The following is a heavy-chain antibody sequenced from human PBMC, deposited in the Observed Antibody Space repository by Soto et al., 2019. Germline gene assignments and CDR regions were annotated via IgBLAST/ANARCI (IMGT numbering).Heavy chain of an antibody. CDR3: AKDRVVPRGELLFDY. V-gene: IGHV3-23*01. Sequence: GGALRLSCSASGVTLSSYAMNWVRQAPGKGLEWVSAISGSGGSTYYADSVKGRFTISRDNSKNTLYLQMNSLRAEDTAVYYCAKDRVVPRGELLFDYWGQGTLV. CDR2: ISGSGGST. D-gene: IGHD1-26*01. J-gene: IGHJ4*02. CDR1: GVTLSSYA.